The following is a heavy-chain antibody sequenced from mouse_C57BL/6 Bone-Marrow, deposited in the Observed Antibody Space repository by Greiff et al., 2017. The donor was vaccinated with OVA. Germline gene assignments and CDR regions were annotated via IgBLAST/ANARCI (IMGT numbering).Heavy chain of an antibody. D-gene: IGHD2-2*01. CDR1: GYTFTDYN. Sequence: EVQLQQSGPELAKPGASVKIPCKASGYTFTDYNMDWVKQSHGKSLEWIGDINSNNGGTIYNQKFKVKATLTVDKSSSTAYMELRSLTSEDTAVYYCARGGYYAYEGGAWFAFCGQGTLVTVSA. V-gene: IGHV1-18*01. CDR2: INSNNGGT. J-gene: IGHJ3*01. CDR3: ARGGYYAYEGGAWFAF.